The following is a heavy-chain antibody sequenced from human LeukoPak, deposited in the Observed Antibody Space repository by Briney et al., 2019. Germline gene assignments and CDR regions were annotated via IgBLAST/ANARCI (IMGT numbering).Heavy chain of an antibody. CDR2: IRQGGSEK. CDR3: ASSKRNGFDI. J-gene: IGHJ3*02. V-gene: IGHV3-7*01. CDR1: GFTFSSYW. Sequence: GGSLRLSCAASGFTFSSYWLTWVRQAPGKGLEWVAYIRQGGSEKFYVDSVKGRFTISRDSAKNSLFLQMNSLRAEDTAVYYCASSKRNGFDIWGKGTMVTVSS.